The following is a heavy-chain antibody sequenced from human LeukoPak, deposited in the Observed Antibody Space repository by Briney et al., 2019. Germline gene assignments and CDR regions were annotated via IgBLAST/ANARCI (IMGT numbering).Heavy chain of an antibody. CDR3: ASRVGYSVDY. Sequence: GGSLRLSCAASGFTFSSYSMNWVRQAPGKGLEWVSSISSSSSFIYYADSLKGRSTISRDNARNSLYLQMNSLRAEDTAVYYCASRVGYSVDYWGQGTLVTVSS. D-gene: IGHD5-24*01. CDR2: ISSSSSFI. J-gene: IGHJ4*02. V-gene: IGHV3-21*01. CDR1: GFTFSSYS.